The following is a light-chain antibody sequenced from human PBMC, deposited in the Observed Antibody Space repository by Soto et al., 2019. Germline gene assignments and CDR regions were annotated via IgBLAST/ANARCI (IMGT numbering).Light chain of an antibody. J-gene: IGKJ3*01. CDR2: DVS. CDR3: QQYVSSPFT. Sequence: EIVLTQSPGTLSLSPGERATLSCRASQSVGSSYLTWYQQKPGQAPRLLIYDVSSRAAGIPDRFSGSGSGTDFTLTISRLEPEDCAVYYCQQYVSSPFTVGPGTKVDIK. V-gene: IGKV3-20*01. CDR1: QSVGSSY.